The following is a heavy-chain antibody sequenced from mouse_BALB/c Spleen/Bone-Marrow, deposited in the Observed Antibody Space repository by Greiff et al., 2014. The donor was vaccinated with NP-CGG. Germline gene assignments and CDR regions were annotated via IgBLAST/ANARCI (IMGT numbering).Heavy chain of an antibody. Sequence: LVESGAKLVRPGVSVKISCKGSGYIFTDHAMHWVKRSHAKSLEWIGLISGYYGDAIYNQKFKGKATMTVDKSSSTAYMELARLTSEDSAIYYCARSGKVRNAMDYWGQGTSVTVSS. CDR3: ARSGKVRNAMDY. CDR1: GYIFTDHA. CDR2: ISGYYGDA. V-gene: IGHV1-67*01. J-gene: IGHJ4*01. D-gene: IGHD2-14*01.